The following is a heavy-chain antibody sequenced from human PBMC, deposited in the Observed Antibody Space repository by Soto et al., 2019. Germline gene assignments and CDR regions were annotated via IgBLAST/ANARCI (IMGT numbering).Heavy chain of an antibody. CDR2: ISGSGGST. CDR1: GFTFSSYA. Sequence: GGSLRLSCTASGFTFSSYAMSWVRQAPGKGLEWVSAISGSGGSTYYADSVKGRFTISRDNSKNTLYLQMNSLRAEDTAVYYCAKDRRRGGYSYGYCFDYWGQGTLVTVSS. CDR3: AKDRRRGGYSYGYCFDY. D-gene: IGHD5-18*01. J-gene: IGHJ4*02. V-gene: IGHV3-23*01.